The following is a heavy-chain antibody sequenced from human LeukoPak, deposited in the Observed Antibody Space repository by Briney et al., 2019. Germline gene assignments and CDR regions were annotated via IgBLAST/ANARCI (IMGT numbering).Heavy chain of an antibody. J-gene: IGHJ5*02. CDR3: AREDDFWSGYSGWFDP. Sequence: ASVKVPCKASGYTFTGYYMHWVRQAPGQGLEWMGWINPNSGGTNYARKFQGRVTMTRDTSISTAYMELSRLRSDDTAVYYCAREDDFWSGYSGWFDPWGQGTLVTVSS. CDR2: INPNSGGT. V-gene: IGHV1-2*02. CDR1: GYTFTGYY. D-gene: IGHD3-3*01.